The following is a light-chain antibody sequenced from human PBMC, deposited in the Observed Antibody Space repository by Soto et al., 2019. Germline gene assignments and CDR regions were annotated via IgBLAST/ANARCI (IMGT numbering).Light chain of an antibody. Sequence: DIRVTQYPSSLSASVGDRVTITCRASQSIGTYLNWYHQKPGKAPQLLIYGASTLQSGVPSRFSASGSGIHFTLTINSLQPEDFGTYSCQPGFSTPTFGDGTKVDIK. CDR2: GAS. J-gene: IGKJ1*01. CDR3: QPGFSTPT. V-gene: IGKV1-39*01. CDR1: QSIGTY.